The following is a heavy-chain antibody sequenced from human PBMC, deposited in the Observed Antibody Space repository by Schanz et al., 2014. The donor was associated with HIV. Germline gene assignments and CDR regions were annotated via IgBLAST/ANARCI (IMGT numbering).Heavy chain of an antibody. CDR3: ARDKSNLGMDS. J-gene: IGHJ5*01. V-gene: IGHV3-30*03. Sequence: ASGGGVVQPGRSLRLSCAGSGFRFDTFGIHWVRQAPGKGLEWVAVISYDGTKKHYADSVKGRFTTSRDNAKNSLYLQMNTLRADDTAVYYCARDKSNLGMDSWGQGTLVTVSP. CDR1: GFRFDTFG. CDR2: ISYDGTKK.